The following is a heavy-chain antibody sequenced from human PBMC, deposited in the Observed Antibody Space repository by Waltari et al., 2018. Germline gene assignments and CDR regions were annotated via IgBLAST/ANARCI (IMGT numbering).Heavy chain of an antibody. V-gene: IGHV3-30-3*01. CDR1: GFTFSSYA. Sequence: QVQLVESGGGVVQPGRSLRLSCAASGFTFSSYAMHWVRQAPGKGLEWVAVRSYDGSNKYYADSVKGRFTISRDNSKNTLYLQMNSLRAEDTAVYYCARDYSGSLDYWGQGTLVTVSS. CDR3: ARDYSGSLDY. D-gene: IGHD1-26*01. J-gene: IGHJ4*02. CDR2: RSYDGSNK.